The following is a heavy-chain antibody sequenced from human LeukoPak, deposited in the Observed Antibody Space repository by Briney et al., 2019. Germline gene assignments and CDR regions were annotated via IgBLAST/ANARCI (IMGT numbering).Heavy chain of an antibody. V-gene: IGHV3-23*01. CDR2: ISGGGGST. CDR3: VKGATVTTRPNFDY. D-gene: IGHD4-17*01. CDR1: GFTFSIYA. Sequence: GGSLRLSCAASGFTFSIYAMTWVRQAPGKGLEWVSVISGGGGSTYYGDSVKGRFTISRDNSKNTLYLQMNSLRVEDTAIYYCVKGATVTTRPNFDYWGQGTLVTVSS. J-gene: IGHJ4*02.